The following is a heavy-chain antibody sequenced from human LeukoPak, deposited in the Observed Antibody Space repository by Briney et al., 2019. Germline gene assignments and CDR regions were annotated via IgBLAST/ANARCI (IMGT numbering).Heavy chain of an antibody. J-gene: IGHJ4*02. D-gene: IGHD3-22*01. V-gene: IGHV1-2*02. CDR3: ATVVEKYYFDGSGYQALHY. CDR1: GYTFSGHY. CDR2: ISPHTVGA. Sequence: ASVKVSCKASGYTFSGHYMHWVRQAPGQGLEWMGWISPHTVGANYAQRFQGRVTMTRDTSISTAYMELSTLRSDDTAVYYCATVVEKYYFDGSGYQALHYWGQGTLVTVSS.